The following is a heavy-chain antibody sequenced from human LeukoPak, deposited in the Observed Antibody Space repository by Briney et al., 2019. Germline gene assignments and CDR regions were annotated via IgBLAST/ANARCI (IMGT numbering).Heavy chain of an antibody. CDR2: IDGGGGRT. CDR1: GFAFSSYA. D-gene: IGHD2-21*02. J-gene: IGHJ4*02. Sequence: PGGSLRLSCTASGFAFSSYAMSWVRQAPGVGLEWVSAIDGGGGRTWHADSVRGRFTISRDNSKNTLFMQMNSLRAEDTAVYYCVREDTPATANYWGQGTLVTISS. CDR3: VREDTPATANY. V-gene: IGHV3-23*01.